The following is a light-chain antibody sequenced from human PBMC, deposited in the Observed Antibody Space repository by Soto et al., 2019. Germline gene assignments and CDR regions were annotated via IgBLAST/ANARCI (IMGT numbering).Light chain of an antibody. J-gene: IGLJ3*02. CDR2: EVS. CDR3: GSYTSATTWV. CDR1: SSDVGGYNY. Sequence: QSALTQPASVSGSPGQSITISCTGTSSDVGGYNYVSWYQQYPGKAPKLMIYEVSNRPSGISDRFSGSKSGNSASLSISGLQPEDEASYFCGSYTSATTWVFGGGTKLTVL. V-gene: IGLV2-14*01.